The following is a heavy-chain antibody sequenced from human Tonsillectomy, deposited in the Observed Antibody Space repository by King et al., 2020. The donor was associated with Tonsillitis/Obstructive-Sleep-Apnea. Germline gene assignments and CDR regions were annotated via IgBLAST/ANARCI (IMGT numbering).Heavy chain of an antibody. CDR2: ISYDGNNK. V-gene: IGHV3-30*04. D-gene: IGHD4-11*01. J-gene: IGHJ6*02. Sequence: VQLVESGGGVVQPGRSLRLSCAASGFTFSSYAMHWVRQAPGKGLEWVAVISYDGNNKYYADSVKGRFTISRDNSKNTMYLQMNSLRAEDTAVYYCARARSYSKYEGCDYYYGMHVWGQGTTVTVSS. CDR3: ARARSYSKYEGCDYYYGMHV. CDR1: GFTFSSYA.